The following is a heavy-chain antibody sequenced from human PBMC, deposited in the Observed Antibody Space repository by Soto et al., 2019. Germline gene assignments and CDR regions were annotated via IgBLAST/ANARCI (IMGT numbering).Heavy chain of an antibody. J-gene: IGHJ2*01. Sequence: QVQLVESGGGVVQPGNSLRLSCAGSGFTFSSYSIHWVRQPPGKGLEWVTVISSDGNTNFYADSVKGRFTISRDNSKNIVYLQMNSLGAEDTAAYYCTGEVVIPYWYFDLWGRGTLVTVSS. CDR2: ISSDGNTN. V-gene: IGHV3-30-3*01. D-gene: IGHD2-21*01. CDR3: TGEVVIPYWYFDL. CDR1: GFTFSSYS.